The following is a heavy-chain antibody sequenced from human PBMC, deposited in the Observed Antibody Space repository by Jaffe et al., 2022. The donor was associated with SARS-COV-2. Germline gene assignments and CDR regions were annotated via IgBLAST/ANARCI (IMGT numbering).Heavy chain of an antibody. D-gene: IGHD3-16*01. Sequence: EVHLLESGGGLIQPGGSLRLSCAAAGFSFKNYAMTWVRQAPGKGLEWVSAISSSGGATYYADSVKGRFTISRDNSKNTLYLQMSSLRAGDTAVYFCARDFREYSYGYTFDSWGQGTLVTVSS. CDR2: ISSSGGAT. J-gene: IGHJ4*02. CDR1: GFSFKNYA. V-gene: IGHV3-23*01. CDR3: ARDFREYSYGYTFDS.